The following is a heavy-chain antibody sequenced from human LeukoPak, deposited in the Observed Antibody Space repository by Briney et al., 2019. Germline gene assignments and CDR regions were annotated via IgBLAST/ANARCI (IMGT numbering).Heavy chain of an antibody. D-gene: IGHD4-17*01. V-gene: IGHV3-30*03. CDR2: ISYDGSNK. CDR1: GFTFSSYG. Sequence: PGGSLRLSCAASGFTFSSYGMHWVRQAPGKGLEWVAVISYDGSNKYYADSVKGRFTISRDNSKNTLYLQMGSLRAEDTAVYYCARYGPEVYYFDYWGQGTLVTVSS. CDR3: ARYGPEVYYFDY. J-gene: IGHJ4*02.